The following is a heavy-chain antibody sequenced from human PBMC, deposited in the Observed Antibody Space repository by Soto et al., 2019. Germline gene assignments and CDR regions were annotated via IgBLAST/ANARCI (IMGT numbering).Heavy chain of an antibody. Sequence: QVQLQESGPGLVKPSETLSLTCTVSGGSISSYYWSWIRQPPGKGLEWIGYIYYSGSTNYNPSLKSRVTISVDTSKNQFSLKLSSVTAADTAVYYCARRYGVYVDYWGQGTLVTVSS. D-gene: IGHD4-17*01. CDR1: GGSISSYY. CDR3: ARRYGVYVDY. V-gene: IGHV4-59*08. CDR2: IYYSGST. J-gene: IGHJ4*02.